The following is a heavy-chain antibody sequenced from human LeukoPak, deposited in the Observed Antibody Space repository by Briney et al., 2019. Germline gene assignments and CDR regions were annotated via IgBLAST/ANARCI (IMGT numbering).Heavy chain of an antibody. D-gene: IGHD2-2*01. CDR2: ISSNGAGT. Sequence: GGSLRLSCAAPGFTFSIYAMSWVRQAPGKGLEWVSAISSNGAGTYYADSVKGRFTISRDNSKNTLYLQMNSLRAEDTAVYYCAKDVCSSTSCDVRSWGQGTLVTVSS. J-gene: IGHJ5*02. CDR1: GFTFSIYA. CDR3: AKDVCSSTSCDVRS. V-gene: IGHV3-23*01.